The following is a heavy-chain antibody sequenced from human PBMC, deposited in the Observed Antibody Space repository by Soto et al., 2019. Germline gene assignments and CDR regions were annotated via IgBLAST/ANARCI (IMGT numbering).Heavy chain of an antibody. CDR1: GYTFTSYY. D-gene: IGHD1-26*01. CDR2: INPSGGST. J-gene: IGHJ4*02. V-gene: IGHV1-46*01. CDR3: ARTVAIFIVGATYFDY. Sequence: ASVKVSCKASGYTFTSYYMHWVRQAPGQGLEWMGIINPSGGSTSYAQKFQGRVTMTRDTSTSTVYMELSSLRSEDTAVYYCARTVAIFIVGATYFDYWGQGTLVTVSS.